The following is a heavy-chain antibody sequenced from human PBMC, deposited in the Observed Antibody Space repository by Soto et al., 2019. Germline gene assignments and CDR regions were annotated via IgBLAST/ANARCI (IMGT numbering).Heavy chain of an antibody. CDR2: INPNNGGT. J-gene: IGHJ3*02. D-gene: IGHD4-17*01. V-gene: IGHV1-2*02. CDR3: ARASGVYDAFDI. CDR1: GSTFTGYY. Sequence: ASVKVSCKASGSTFTGYYMHWVRQAPGQGLEWMGWINPNNGGTKYAQKFQGSVTMTRDTSISAAYMELSRLRSDDTAVYYCARASGVYDAFDIWGQGTMVTVSS.